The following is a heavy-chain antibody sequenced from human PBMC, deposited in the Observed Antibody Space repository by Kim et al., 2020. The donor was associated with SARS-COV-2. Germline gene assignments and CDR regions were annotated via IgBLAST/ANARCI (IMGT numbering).Heavy chain of an antibody. D-gene: IGHD3-22*01. V-gene: IGHV2-5*02. CDR2: IYWDDDK. J-gene: IGHJ4*02. CDR1: GFSLSTSGVG. CDR3: AHSGLHTYYYDSSGYYYDY. Sequence: SGPTLVNPTQTLTLTCTFSGFSLSTSGVGVGWIRQPPGKALEWLALIYWDDDKRYSPSLKSRLTITKDTSKNQVVLTMTNMDPVDTATYYCAHSGLHTYYYDSSGYYYDYWGQGTLVTVSS.